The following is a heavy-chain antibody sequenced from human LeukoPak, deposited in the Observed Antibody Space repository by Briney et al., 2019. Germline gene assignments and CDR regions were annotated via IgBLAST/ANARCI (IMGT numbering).Heavy chain of an antibody. Sequence: GGSLRLSCSASGFTFSTYGMQWVRQTPGKGLEWVAVIVSDGGRAHYGDSVRGRFTISRDNSKNTLYLQMNSLRAEDTAVYYCARDSITEDNSLYYWGRGILVTLSS. D-gene: IGHD7-27*01. CDR2: IVSDGGRA. CDR1: GFTFSTYG. CDR3: ARDSITEDNSLYY. V-gene: IGHV3-33*05. J-gene: IGHJ4*02.